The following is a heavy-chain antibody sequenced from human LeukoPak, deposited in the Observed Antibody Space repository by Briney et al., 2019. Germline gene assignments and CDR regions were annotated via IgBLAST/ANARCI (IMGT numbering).Heavy chain of an antibody. Sequence: ASVKVSCKASGYTFTGYYMHWVRQAPGQGLEWMGWINPNSGGTNYAQKFQGRVTMTRDTSISTAYMELSRLRSDDTAVYYCARDRISSSGWYSEYYFDYWGREPWSPSPQ. CDR2: INPNSGGT. D-gene: IGHD6-19*01. CDR1: GYTFTGYY. J-gene: IGHJ4*02. V-gene: IGHV1-2*02. CDR3: ARDRISSSGWYSEYYFDY.